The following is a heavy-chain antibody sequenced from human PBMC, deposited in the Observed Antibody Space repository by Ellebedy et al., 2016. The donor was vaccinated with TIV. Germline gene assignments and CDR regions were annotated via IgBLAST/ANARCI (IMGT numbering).Heavy chain of an antibody. D-gene: IGHD3-3*01. CDR1: GFTFSSYY. J-gene: IGHJ3*01. V-gene: IGHV3-74*01. CDR3: AREWSAFDL. CDR2: IRSDGSHI. Sequence: PGGSLRLSCAASGFTFSSYYMHWVRQAPGKGLVWVSHIRSDGSHINYADSVKGRFTISRDNAKNTLYLQMNSLRAEDTAVYYCAREWSAFDLWGQGTMVTVSS.